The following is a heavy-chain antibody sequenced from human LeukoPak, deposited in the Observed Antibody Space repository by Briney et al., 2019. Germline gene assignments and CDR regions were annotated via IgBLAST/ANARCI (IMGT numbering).Heavy chain of an antibody. J-gene: IGHJ3*02. CDR3: GRAQSYIPYDI. D-gene: IGHD3-10*01. V-gene: IGHV4-59*12. CDR2: IYYSGST. Sequence: SETLSLTCTVSGGSISSYYWSWIRQPPGKGLEWIGYIYYSGSTNYNPSLKSRVTISVDPSKNQFSLKLTSVTAADTAIYYCGRAQSYIPYDIWGQGTMVTVSS. CDR1: GGSISSYY.